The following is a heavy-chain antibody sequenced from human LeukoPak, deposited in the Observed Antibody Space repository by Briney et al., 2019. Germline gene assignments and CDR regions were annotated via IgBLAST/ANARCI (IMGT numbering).Heavy chain of an antibody. Sequence: ASVKVSCKASGYSFTSYDINWVRQATGQGLQWMGWMNPDSGNTGYARNFQGRVIMTRNSSISTAYMELSSLRSEDTAVYYCARESGSGPFEMDWGQGTLVTVSS. D-gene: IGHD6-19*01. CDR2: MNPDSGNT. CDR3: ARESGSGPFEMD. J-gene: IGHJ4*02. CDR1: GYSFTSYD. V-gene: IGHV1-8*01.